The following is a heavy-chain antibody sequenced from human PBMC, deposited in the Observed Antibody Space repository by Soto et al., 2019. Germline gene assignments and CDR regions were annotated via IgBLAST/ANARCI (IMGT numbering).Heavy chain of an antibody. CDR3: ARTPTYYYDSSGPGFDY. D-gene: IGHD3-22*01. Sequence: ASAKVSCKASGYTFNSCGISWVRQEQGQGLEWMGWISAYNGNTNYAQKLQGRVTMTTDTSTSTAYMELRSLRSDDTAVYYCARTPTYYYDSSGPGFDYWGQGTLVTVSS. J-gene: IGHJ4*02. CDR1: GYTFNSCG. V-gene: IGHV1-18*01. CDR2: ISAYNGNT.